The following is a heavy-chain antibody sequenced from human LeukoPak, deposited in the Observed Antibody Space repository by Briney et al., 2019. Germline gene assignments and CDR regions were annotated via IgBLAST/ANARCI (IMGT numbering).Heavy chain of an antibody. V-gene: IGHV6-1*01. D-gene: IGHD6-25*01. Sequence: SQTLSLTCAVSGDIFSSNSAAWNWVRQSPSRGLEWLGRTCYRSKWYNDYAVSVKSRITINPDTSKNQFSLQLNSVTPEDTAVYYCARDFAAAIDYWGQGTLVTVSS. CDR2: TCYRSKWYN. J-gene: IGHJ4*02. CDR1: GDIFSSNSAA. CDR3: ARDFAAAIDY.